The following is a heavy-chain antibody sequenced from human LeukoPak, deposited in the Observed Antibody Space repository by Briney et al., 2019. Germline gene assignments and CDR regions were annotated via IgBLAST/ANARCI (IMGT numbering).Heavy chain of an antibody. Sequence: GRSLRLSCAASGFTFSSYAMHWVRQAPGKGLEWVAVISYDGSNKYYADSVKGRFTISRDNSKNTLYLQMNSLRAEDTAVYYCARGPYYYDSSGYYVYWGQGTLVTVSS. J-gene: IGHJ4*02. V-gene: IGHV3-30*04. CDR2: ISYDGSNK. D-gene: IGHD3-22*01. CDR1: GFTFSSYA. CDR3: ARGPYYYDSSGYYVY.